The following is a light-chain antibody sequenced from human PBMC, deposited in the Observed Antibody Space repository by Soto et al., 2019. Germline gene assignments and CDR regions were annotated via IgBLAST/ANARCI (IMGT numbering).Light chain of an antibody. CDR3: SSYTSISTYV. V-gene: IGLV2-14*01. Sequence: QSVLTQPASVSGSPGQSITISCTGTSSDVGGYNFVSWYQQHPDKAPKLMIYDVTNRPSGVSNRFSGSKSGNTASLTISGLQAEDEADYYCSSYTSISTYVFETGTKVTVL. CDR1: SSDVGGYNF. J-gene: IGLJ1*01. CDR2: DVT.